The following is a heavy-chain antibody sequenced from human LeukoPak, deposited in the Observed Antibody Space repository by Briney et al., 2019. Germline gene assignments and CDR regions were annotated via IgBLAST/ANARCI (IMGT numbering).Heavy chain of an antibody. CDR2: ISGDGGST. CDR3: VRESERSGWFDH. V-gene: IGHV3-43*02. D-gene: IGHD1-26*01. J-gene: IGHJ5*02. CDR1: GFTFDDYA. Sequence: GGSLRLSCAASGFTFDDYAMHWVRQAPGKGLEWVSLISGDGGSTFYADPVRGRFTISRDNSKNSLSLQMSSLRSEDTALYFCVRESERSGWFDHWGQGTLVTVSS.